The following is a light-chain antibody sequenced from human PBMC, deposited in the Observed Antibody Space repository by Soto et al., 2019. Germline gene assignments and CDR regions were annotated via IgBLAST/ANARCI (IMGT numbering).Light chain of an antibody. CDR1: QGISSY. V-gene: IGKV1-27*01. CDR2: AAS. J-gene: IGKJ4*01. Sequence: DIQMTQSPSSLSASVGDRVTITCRASQGISSYLAWYQQKPGKAPDLLIYAASTLQSGVPSRFSGSGSGTDFTPTISSLQPEDVATYYCQTYNSAPFTFGGGTKVEIK. CDR3: QTYNSAPFT.